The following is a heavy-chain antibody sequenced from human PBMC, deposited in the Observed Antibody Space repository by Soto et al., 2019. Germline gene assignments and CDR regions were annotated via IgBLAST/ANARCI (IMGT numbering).Heavy chain of an antibody. Sequence: GGSLRLSCAASGFTFSSYSMNWVRQAPGKGLEWVSSISSSSSYIYYADSVKGRFTISRDNAKNSLYLQMNSLRAEDTAVYYCARRGGHDYGDYDERDYYYYMDVWGKGTTVTVSS. CDR1: GFTFSSYS. CDR2: ISSSSSYI. J-gene: IGHJ6*03. CDR3: ARRGGHDYGDYDERDYYYYMDV. D-gene: IGHD4-17*01. V-gene: IGHV3-21*01.